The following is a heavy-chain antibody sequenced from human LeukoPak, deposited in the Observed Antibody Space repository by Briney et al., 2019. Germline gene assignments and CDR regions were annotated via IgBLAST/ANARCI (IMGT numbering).Heavy chain of an antibody. CDR2: IYPGDSDT. CDR1: GYRFTNYW. D-gene: IGHD3-22*01. V-gene: IGHV5-51*01. CDR3: ARRGDNSGYYSFDS. J-gene: IGHJ4*02. Sequence: GEFLKISCKGSGYRFTNYWIGWVRRMPGKGLEWMGIIYPGDSDTRYSPSFQGQVTISVDKSISTAYLQWSSLKASDTAMYYCARRGDNSGYYSFDSWGQGTLVTVSS.